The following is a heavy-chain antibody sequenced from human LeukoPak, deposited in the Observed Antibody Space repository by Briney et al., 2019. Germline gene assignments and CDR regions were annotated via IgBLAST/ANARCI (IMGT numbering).Heavy chain of an antibody. V-gene: IGHV3-48*01. Sequence: GGSLRLSCAASGFTFSIHAMSWVRQAPGKGLEWVSYISSSGDTIYYADSVKGRFTVSRDNAKNSLYLQMSSLRADDTALYYCARDRRQTLPDWGQGTLVTVSS. D-gene: IGHD2-15*01. CDR2: ISSSGDTI. CDR3: ARDRRQTLPD. CDR1: GFTFSIHA. J-gene: IGHJ4*02.